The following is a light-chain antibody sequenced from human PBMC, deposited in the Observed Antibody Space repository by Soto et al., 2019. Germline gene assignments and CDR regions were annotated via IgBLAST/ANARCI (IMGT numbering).Light chain of an antibody. V-gene: IGLV1-36*01. CDR2: YDD. CDR3: AAGDDSLHGWV. J-gene: IGLJ3*02. CDR1: SSNIGNNA. Sequence: QSVLTQPPSVSEAPRQRVTISCSGSSSNIGNNAVNLYQQLPGKAPKLLIYYDDLLPSGVSDRFSGSKSATSASLAISGLPSEDEADYYCAAGDDSLHGWVFGGGTQLTVL.